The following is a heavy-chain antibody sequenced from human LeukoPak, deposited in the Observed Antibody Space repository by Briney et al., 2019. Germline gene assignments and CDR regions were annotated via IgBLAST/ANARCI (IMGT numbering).Heavy chain of an antibody. Sequence: PGGSLRLSCAASGFTFSSYAMHWVRQAPGKGLEWVAVISYDGSNKYYADSVKGRFTISRDNSKNTLYLQMNSLRAEDTAVYYCARGGVEMATIVDYWGQGTLVTVSS. J-gene: IGHJ4*02. D-gene: IGHD5-24*01. CDR3: ARGGVEMATIVDY. V-gene: IGHV3-30-3*01. CDR2: ISYDGSNK. CDR1: GFTFSSYA.